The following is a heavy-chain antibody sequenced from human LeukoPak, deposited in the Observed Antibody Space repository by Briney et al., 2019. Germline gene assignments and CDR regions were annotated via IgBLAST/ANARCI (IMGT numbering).Heavy chain of an antibody. J-gene: IGHJ4*02. Sequence: GGSLRLSCAASGFTFSSYSMNWVRQAPGKGLEWVSSISSSSSYIYYADSVKGRFTISRDNAKNSLYLQMYSLRAEDTAVYYCARDAEMATISSYFDYWGQGTLVTVSS. V-gene: IGHV3-21*01. CDR2: ISSSSSYI. CDR1: GFTFSSYS. D-gene: IGHD5-24*01. CDR3: ARDAEMATISSYFDY.